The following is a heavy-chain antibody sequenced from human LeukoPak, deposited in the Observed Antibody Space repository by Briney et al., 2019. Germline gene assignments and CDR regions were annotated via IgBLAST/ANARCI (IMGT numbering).Heavy chain of an antibody. CDR1: GGSITSDRYY. Sequence: SETLSLTCTVPGGSITSDRYYWSWIRQPAGKGLEWIGRIFTSGSTHSDPSLKSRLTMSVDRPKNQFSLRLTSVTAADTGVYYCARTVAMIGMYYFDYWGQGTVVTVSS. V-gene: IGHV4-61*02. CDR3: ARTVAMIGMYYFDY. J-gene: IGHJ4*02. CDR2: IFTSGST. D-gene: IGHD5-12*01.